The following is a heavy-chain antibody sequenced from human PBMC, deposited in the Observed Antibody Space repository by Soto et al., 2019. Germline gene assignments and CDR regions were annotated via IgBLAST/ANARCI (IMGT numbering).Heavy chain of an antibody. J-gene: IGHJ3*02. CDR3: ARDRSDAIDI. CDR2: IYYSGST. Sequence: TSETLSLSCTVSGGSISSGGYYWSWIRQHPGKGLEWIGYIYYSGSTYYNPSLKSRVTISVDTSKNQFSLKLSSVTAADTAVYYCARDRSDAIDIWGQGTMVTVAS. CDR1: GGSISSGGYY. V-gene: IGHV4-31*02.